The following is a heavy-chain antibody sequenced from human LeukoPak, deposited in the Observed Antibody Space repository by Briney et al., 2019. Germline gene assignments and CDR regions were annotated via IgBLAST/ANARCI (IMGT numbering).Heavy chain of an antibody. J-gene: IGHJ4*02. D-gene: IGHD4-23*01. CDR2: ISSSGSTI. Sequence: PGGSLRLPCAASGFTFSRYEMHWVRQAPGKGLEWVSYISSSGSTIYYADSVKGRFIISRDNAKNSLYLQMNSLRAEDTAVYYCARDYGGSSPFDYWGQGTLVTVSS. V-gene: IGHV3-48*03. CDR1: GFTFSRYE. CDR3: ARDYGGSSPFDY.